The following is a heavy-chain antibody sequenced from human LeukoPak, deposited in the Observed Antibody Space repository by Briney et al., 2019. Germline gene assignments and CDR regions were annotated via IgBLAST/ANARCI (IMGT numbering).Heavy chain of an antibody. V-gene: IGHV1-18*01. D-gene: IGHD4-17*01. Sequence: APVNVSCKASCYNFFTYGISWVGQAPGQGLEWMGWISGYNGDTNYAERFQGRVTMTTDTSTTTAYMELRSLTSDDTAVYYCVRDLRSVRYGDYDYWGQGTLVTVSS. CDR1: CYNFFTYG. CDR3: VRDLRSVRYGDYDY. J-gene: IGHJ4*02. CDR2: ISGYNGDT.